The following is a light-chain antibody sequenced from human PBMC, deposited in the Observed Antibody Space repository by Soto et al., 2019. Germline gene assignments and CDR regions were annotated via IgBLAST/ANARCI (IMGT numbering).Light chain of an antibody. CDR2: GAS. V-gene: IGKV3-15*01. Sequence: KLSAGAVSLYKGERATLSCRASQSVSSSYLAWYQQKPGQAPSLLIYGASTRATGTPARFSGSGSGTEFTLTISSLQSEDFAVYYCQQYIRWLLTSGGVSNVAIK. CDR3: QQYIRWLLT. CDR1: QSVSSSY. J-gene: IGKJ3*01.